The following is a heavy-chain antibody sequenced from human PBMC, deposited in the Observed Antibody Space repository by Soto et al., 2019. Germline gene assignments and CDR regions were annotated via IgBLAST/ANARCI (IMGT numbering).Heavy chain of an antibody. V-gene: IGHV4-34*01. CDR2: INHSGST. D-gene: IGHD2-15*01. CDR3: ARAFEYCSGGSCYCWFDP. CDR1: GGSISSYY. Sequence: SETLSLTCTVSGGSISSYYWSWIRQPPGKGLEWIGEINHSGSTNYNPSLKSRVTISVDTSKNQFSLKLSSVTAADTAVYYCARAFEYCSGGSCYCWFDPWGQGTLVTVSS. J-gene: IGHJ5*02.